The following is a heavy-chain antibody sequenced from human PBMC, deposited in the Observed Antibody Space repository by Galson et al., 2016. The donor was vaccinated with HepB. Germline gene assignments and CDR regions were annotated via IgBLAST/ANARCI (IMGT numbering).Heavy chain of an antibody. D-gene: IGHD1-26*01. Sequence: SVKVSCKAYGNYFTTYGFTWVRQAPGQGLGWMGGVGAYNGDAHSAQTFQESVTLTRNTCTTTVYLELRSLRLDDTAVYYCAEHSGTNSWGRKALDYWGQGTLITASS. V-gene: IGHV1-18*01. J-gene: IGHJ4*02. CDR1: GNYFTTYG. CDR3: AEHSGTNSWGRKALDY. CDR2: VGAYNGDA.